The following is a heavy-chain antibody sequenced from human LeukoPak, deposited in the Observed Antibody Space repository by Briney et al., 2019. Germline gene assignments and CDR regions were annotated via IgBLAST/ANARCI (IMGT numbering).Heavy chain of an antibody. D-gene: IGHD6-19*01. J-gene: IGHJ4*02. CDR2: ITGSGAFT. V-gene: IGHV3-23*01. Sequence: GGSLRLSCAASGITFMHYSMTWVRQIPGEGLEWVSAITGSGAFTDYADSVKGRFTISRDNSKNTLYLQMNSLRAEDAAIYYCAKRSAESSGYFDSWGQGTLVTVSS. CDR1: GITFMHYS. CDR3: AKRSAESSGYFDS.